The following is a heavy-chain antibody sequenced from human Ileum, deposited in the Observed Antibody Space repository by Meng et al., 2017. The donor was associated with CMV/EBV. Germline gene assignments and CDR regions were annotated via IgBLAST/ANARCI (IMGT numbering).Heavy chain of an antibody. Sequence: GESLKISCAASGFTFNSYWMHWVRQAPGKGLVWVSRINRDGTSTTYADSVKGRFTFSRDNAKSTLYLQLNSLRAEDTAVYYCARGGASDYYYYGLDVWGQGTMVTVSS. J-gene: IGHJ6*02. CDR3: ARGGASDYYYYGLDV. D-gene: IGHD1-26*01. CDR2: INRDGTST. V-gene: IGHV3-74*01. CDR1: GFTFNSYW.